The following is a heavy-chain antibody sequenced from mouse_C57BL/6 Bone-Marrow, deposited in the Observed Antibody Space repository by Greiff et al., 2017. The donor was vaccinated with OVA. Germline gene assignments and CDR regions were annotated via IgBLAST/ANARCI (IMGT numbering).Heavy chain of an antibody. V-gene: IGHV1-19*01. CDR2: IKPYNGGT. Sequence: VQLKESGPVLVKPGASVKMSCKASGYTFTDYYMNWVKQSHGKSLEWIGVIKPYNGGTSYNQKFKGKAPLTVDKSSSTAYMELNSLTSEDSAVYYWASSGISYGGQGTTLTVSS. J-gene: IGHJ2*01. CDR1: GYTFTDYY. D-gene: IGHD3-2*02. CDR3: ASSGISY.